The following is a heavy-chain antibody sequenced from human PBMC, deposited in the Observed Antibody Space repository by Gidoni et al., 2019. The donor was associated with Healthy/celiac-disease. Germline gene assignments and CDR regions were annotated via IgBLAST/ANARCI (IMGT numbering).Heavy chain of an antibody. CDR3: ARIIRGLSGNSGTTYYFDY. CDR1: GYRFPQYA. D-gene: IGHD3-3*01. CDR2: INAVNHNT. Sequence: QFQLVQSGAAVKKPGASVKLSCTASGYRFPQYAIQWVRQAPGQRLEWLGWINAVNHNTKYSQKFQGRVTMTKDTSASTAYMELSSLTFEDTAVYYCARIIRGLSGNSGTTYYFDYWGQGTLVTVSS. J-gene: IGHJ4*02. V-gene: IGHV1-3*01.